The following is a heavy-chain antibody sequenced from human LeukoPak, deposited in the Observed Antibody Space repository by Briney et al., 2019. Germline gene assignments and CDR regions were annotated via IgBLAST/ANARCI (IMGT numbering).Heavy chain of an antibody. Sequence: GGSLRLSCAASGFTFSSYAMSWVRQAPGKGLEWVSAVSGSGGSTYYADSVKGRFTISRDNSKNTLYLQMNSLRAEDTAVYYCAKGPPGYSSGWYSYYYYYYMDVWGKGTTVTVSS. J-gene: IGHJ6*03. D-gene: IGHD6-19*01. CDR2: VSGSGGST. CDR1: GFTFSSYA. CDR3: AKGPPGYSSGWYSYYYYYYMDV. V-gene: IGHV3-23*01.